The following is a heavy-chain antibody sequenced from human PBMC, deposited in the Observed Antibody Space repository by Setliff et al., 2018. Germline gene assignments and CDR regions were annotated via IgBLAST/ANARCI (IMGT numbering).Heavy chain of an antibody. CDR2: TIPMFGST. D-gene: IGHD2-15*01. CDR3: ASAEVVVAP. J-gene: IGHJ4*02. CDR1: GDTFSSYG. Sequence: SVKVSCKASGDTFSSYGISWVRQAPGQGLEWMGGTIPMFGSTSYAQKFQGRVTITRDTSASTLYMELSSLRYEDTAVYYCASAEVVVAPWGQGTLVTVSS. V-gene: IGHV1-69*05.